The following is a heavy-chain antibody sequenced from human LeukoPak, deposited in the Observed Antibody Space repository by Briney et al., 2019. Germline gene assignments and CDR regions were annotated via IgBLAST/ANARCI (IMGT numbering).Heavy chain of an antibody. CDR2: ISDSGRYI. CDR1: DFTFSTYD. CDR3: AGKFPGAEYYFDS. Sequence: GGSLRLSCAASDFTFSTYDMTWVRQAPGKGLEWVSSISDSGRYIFTADSMRGRFTISRDNSANTLYLQMYSLRVDDTATYFCAGKFPGAEYYFDSWGQGTLVTVSS. V-gene: IGHV3-23*01. J-gene: IGHJ4*02.